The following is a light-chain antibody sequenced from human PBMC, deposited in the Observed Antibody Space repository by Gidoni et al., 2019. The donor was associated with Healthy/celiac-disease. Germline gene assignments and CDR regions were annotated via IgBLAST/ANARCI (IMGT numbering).Light chain of an antibody. Sequence: SSELTQDPAVSVAPGQTVRITCQGDSLRIYYASWYQQKPGQAPVLVIYGTNNRPSGIPDRFSGSSSGNTASLTITGAQAEDEADYYCSSRDSSGNHRVFGGGTKLTVL. CDR1: SLRIYY. J-gene: IGLJ2*01. CDR2: GTN. CDR3: SSRDSSGNHRV. V-gene: IGLV3-19*01.